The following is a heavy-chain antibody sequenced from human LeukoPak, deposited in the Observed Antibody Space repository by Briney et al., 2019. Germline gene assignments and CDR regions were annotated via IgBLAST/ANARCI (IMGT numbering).Heavy chain of an antibody. J-gene: IGHJ3*02. CDR1: GGSFSGYY. Sequence: SETLSLTCAVYGGSFSGYYWSWIRQPPGKGLEWIGEINHSGSTNYNPSLKSRVTISVDTSKNQFSLKLSSVTAADTAVYYCARGDYNHLSSGFYIWGQGTMVTVSS. CDR3: ARGDYNHLSSGFYI. V-gene: IGHV4-34*01. CDR2: INHSGST. D-gene: IGHD3-22*01.